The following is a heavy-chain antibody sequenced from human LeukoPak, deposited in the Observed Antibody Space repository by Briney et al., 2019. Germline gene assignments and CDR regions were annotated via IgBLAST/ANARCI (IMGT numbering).Heavy chain of an antibody. Sequence: ASVKVSCKVSGSSLTELSMHWVRQAPGKGLEWMGGFDPEDVGDTIYAESFQGRVTMTEDTSTGTAYMELSGLTSDDTAVYYCAHTSGPKPFDIWGQGTMVIVSS. CDR3: AHTSGPKPFDI. CDR2: FDPEDVGDT. J-gene: IGHJ3*02. D-gene: IGHD3-10*01. CDR1: GSSLTELS. V-gene: IGHV1-24*01.